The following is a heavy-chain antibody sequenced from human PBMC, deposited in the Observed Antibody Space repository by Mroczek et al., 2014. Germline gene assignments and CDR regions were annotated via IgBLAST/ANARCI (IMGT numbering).Heavy chain of an antibody. D-gene: IGHD1-14*01. CDR3: ARDCHPAIDSVTTKGITDI. J-gene: IGHJ6*04. CDR2: ISYDGSDK. CDR1: GFNFNHYG. Sequence: QVQLVESGGGVVQPGRSLRLSCATSGFNFNHYGMHWVRQAPGKGLEWVAVISYDGSDKYYADSVKGRFTISRDSFKNTLYLQMNSLTSADTAVYFCARDCHPAIDSVTTKGITDIWGKGTTVTVSS. V-gene: IGHV3-30*03.